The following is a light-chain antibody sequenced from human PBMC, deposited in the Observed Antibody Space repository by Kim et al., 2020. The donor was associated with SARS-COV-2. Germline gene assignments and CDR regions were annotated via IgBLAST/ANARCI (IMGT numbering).Light chain of an antibody. CDR1: SSNIGNNY. Sequence: PGRKDTLSSTGSSSNIGNNYVTWDQQLPGTAPKLLIYGNDKRPSGIPDRFSGSKSGTSATLGITGLQTGDEADYYCGTWDSSLSVVFGGGTQLTVL. V-gene: IGLV1-51*01. J-gene: IGLJ2*01. CDR2: GND. CDR3: GTWDSSLSVV.